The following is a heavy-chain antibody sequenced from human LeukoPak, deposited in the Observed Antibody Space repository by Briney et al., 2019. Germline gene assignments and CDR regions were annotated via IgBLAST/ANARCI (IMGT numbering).Heavy chain of an antibody. CDR1: GDSVSGSFW. D-gene: IGHD3-22*01. V-gene: IGHV4-4*02. CDR2: IHHSGSS. Sequence: PSETLSLTCAVSGDSVSGSFWWSWVRQPPHKGLEWIGEIHHSGSSNYNPSLESRVTISLDTSRNQFSLKLNSVTAADTAVYYCAKSNGYGLIDIWGQGTMVTVSS. CDR3: AKSNGYGLIDI. J-gene: IGHJ3*02.